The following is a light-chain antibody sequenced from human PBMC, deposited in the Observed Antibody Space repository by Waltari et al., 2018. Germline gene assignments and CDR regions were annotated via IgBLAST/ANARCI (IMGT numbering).Light chain of an antibody. CDR2: TAS. CDR1: QNISSY. CDR3: QQSYTTPLT. J-gene: IGKJ4*01. Sequence: DIQMTQSPSSXXASVGDXXXSTIRARQNISSYLKWYQQKPGKAPKLLIYTASSVQSGVPSRFSGSGSGTDFTLTISSLQPEDFATYYCQQSYTTPLTFGGGTKVEIK. V-gene: IGKV1-39*01.